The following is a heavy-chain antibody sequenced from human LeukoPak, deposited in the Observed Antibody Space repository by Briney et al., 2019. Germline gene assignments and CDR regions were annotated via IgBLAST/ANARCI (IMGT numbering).Heavy chain of an antibody. V-gene: IGHV4-59*08. J-gene: IGHJ4*02. CDR3: ARWYSSGWAFDY. CDR1: GGTISSYY. CDR2: IHYSGST. D-gene: IGHD6-19*01. Sequence: SGTLSLTCTVSGGTISSYYWNWIRQPPGKGLEWIGYIHYSGSTKYNPSLKSRVTISVDTSKNQFSLKLSSVTAADTAVYYCARWYSSGWAFDYWGQGTLVTVSS.